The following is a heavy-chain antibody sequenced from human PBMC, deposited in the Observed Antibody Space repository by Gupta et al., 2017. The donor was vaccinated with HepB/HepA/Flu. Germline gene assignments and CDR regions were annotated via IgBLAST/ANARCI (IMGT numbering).Heavy chain of an antibody. D-gene: IGHD2-21*02. CDR3: AREVRIVVVTSHDAFDI. V-gene: IGHV3-21*01. Sequence: EVQLVESGGGLVKPGGSLRLSCAASGFPFSSYSMNWVRQAPGKGLEWVSSTSSSSSYRYYADSVKGRFTISRDNAKNSLYLQMNSLRAEDTAVYYCAREVRIVVVTSHDAFDIWGQGTMVTVSS. CDR2: TSSSSSYR. CDR1: GFPFSSYS. J-gene: IGHJ3*02.